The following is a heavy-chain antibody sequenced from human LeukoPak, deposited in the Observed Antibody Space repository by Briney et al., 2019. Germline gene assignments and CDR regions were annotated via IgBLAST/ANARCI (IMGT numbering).Heavy chain of an antibody. CDR1: GCTFSSYA. Sequence: SVKVSCKASGCTFSSYAISCVRQAPGQRLECMGGIIPIFGTANYAQKFQGRVTITADESTSTAYMELSSLRSEDTAVYYCARVVTTTRYYYYYMDVWGKGTTVTVSS. CDR2: IIPIFGTA. D-gene: IGHD4-17*01. J-gene: IGHJ6*03. V-gene: IGHV1-69*01. CDR3: ARVVTTTRYYYYYMDV.